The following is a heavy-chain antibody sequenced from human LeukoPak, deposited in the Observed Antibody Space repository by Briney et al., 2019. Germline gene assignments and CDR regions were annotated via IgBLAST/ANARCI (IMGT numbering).Heavy chain of an antibody. CDR2: INPKDGAT. V-gene: IGHV1-46*01. CDR3: ARDHSNEMCGGDCFASWFDP. CDR1: GYTFIRHW. D-gene: IGHD2-21*02. Sequence: ASVKVSCKTSGYTFIRHWMHWVRQAPGQGLEWMGIINPKDGATDFARRFQGRVTMTTDTSTSTVYMELSSLRSEDTAVYYCARDHSNEMCGGDCFASWFDPWGQGTLVTVSS. J-gene: IGHJ5*02.